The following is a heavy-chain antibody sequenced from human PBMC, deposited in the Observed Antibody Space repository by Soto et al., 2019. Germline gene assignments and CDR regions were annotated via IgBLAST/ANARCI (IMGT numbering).Heavy chain of an antibody. V-gene: IGHV3-64*01. CDR2: ISSNGGTT. D-gene: IGHD1-7*01. CDR1: GFTFSSYD. J-gene: IGHJ4*02. Sequence: EVQLAESGGGMVQPGGSLRLSCVASGFTFSSYDMHWVRQAPGKGLEYVSSISSNGGTTYYGNSVKGRFTISRDNSKNTLYPQMGSLRAEDMAVYYCVRRVSGNYDYWCQGNLVTVSS. CDR3: VRRVSGNYDY.